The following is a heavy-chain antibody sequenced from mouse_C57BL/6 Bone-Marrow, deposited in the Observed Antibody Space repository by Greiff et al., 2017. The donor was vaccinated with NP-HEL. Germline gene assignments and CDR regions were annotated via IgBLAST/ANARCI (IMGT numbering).Heavy chain of an antibody. CDR1: GFNIKDDY. V-gene: IGHV14-4*01. D-gene: IGHD1-1*01. CDR2: IDPDNGDT. CDR3: TLITTLGDY. Sequence: VQLQQPGAELVRPGASVKLSCTASGFNIKDDYMHWVKQRPEQGLEWIGWIDPDNGDTEYASKFQGKATITADKSSNTAYLQLSSQTSEDSAVYYYTLITTLGDYWGQGTTLTVSS. J-gene: IGHJ2*01.